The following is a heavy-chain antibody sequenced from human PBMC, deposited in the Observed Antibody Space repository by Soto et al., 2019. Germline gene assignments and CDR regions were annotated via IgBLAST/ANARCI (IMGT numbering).Heavy chain of an antibody. CDR1: GFTFSSYE. V-gene: IGHV3-48*03. J-gene: IGHJ6*02. CDR2: ISSSGSTI. CDR3: ARGYCSSTSCYPILQPLDV. D-gene: IGHD2-2*01. Sequence: PGGSLRLSCAASGFTFSSYEMNWVRQAPGKGLEWVSYISSSGSTIYYADSVKGRFTISRDNAKNSLYLQMNSLRAEDTAVYYCARGYCSSTSCYPILQPLDVWGQGTTVT.